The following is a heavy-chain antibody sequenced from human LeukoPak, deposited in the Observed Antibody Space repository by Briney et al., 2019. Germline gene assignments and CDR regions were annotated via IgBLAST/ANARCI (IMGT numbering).Heavy chain of an antibody. J-gene: IGHJ5*02. CDR3: ARLGVLLWFGSRNWFDP. D-gene: IGHD3-10*01. CDR1: GGSFSGYY. Sequence: PSETLSLTCAVYGGSFSGYYWSWIRQPPGKGLEWIGEINHSGSTNYNPSLKSRVTISVDTSKNQFSLKLSSVTAADTAVYYCARLGVLLWFGSRNWFDPWGQGTLVTVSS. CDR2: INHSGST. V-gene: IGHV4-34*01.